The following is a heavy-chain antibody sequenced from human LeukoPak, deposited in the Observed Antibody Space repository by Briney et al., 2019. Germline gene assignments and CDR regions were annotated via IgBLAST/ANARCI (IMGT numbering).Heavy chain of an antibody. CDR1: GFTFSSYS. D-gene: IGHD2-2*01. Sequence: GRSLRLSCAASGFTFSSYSMNWVRQAPGKGLEWVSSISSSSSYIYYADSVKGRFTISRDNAKNSLYLQMNSLRAEDTAVYYCAGGYCSSTSCYCGIDVWGKGTTVTVSS. CDR3: AGGYCSSTSCYCGIDV. CDR2: ISSSSSYI. J-gene: IGHJ6*04. V-gene: IGHV3-21*01.